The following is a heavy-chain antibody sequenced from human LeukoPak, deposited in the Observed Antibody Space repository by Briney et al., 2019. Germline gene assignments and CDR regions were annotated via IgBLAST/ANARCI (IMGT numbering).Heavy chain of an antibody. D-gene: IGHD3-10*01. CDR2: IYYSGST. J-gene: IGHJ4*02. V-gene: IGHV4-39*01. CDR1: GFTFSSYG. CDR3: ARHGPYGSGSLSLDY. Sequence: GSLRLSCAASGFTFSSYGMSWIRQPPGKGLEWIGSIYYSGSTYYNPSLKSRVTISVDTSKNQFSLKLSSVTAADTAVYYCARHGPYGSGSLSLDYWGQGTLVTVSS.